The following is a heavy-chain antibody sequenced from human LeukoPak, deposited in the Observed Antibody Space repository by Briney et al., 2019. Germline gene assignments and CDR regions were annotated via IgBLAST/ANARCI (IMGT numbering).Heavy chain of an antibody. CDR1: GLTFSNYW. J-gene: IGHJ4*02. CDR3: ARSLSRYSYGPFDY. CDR2: ISNIGKTI. D-gene: IGHD5-18*01. V-gene: IGHV3-48*04. Sequence: GGSLRLSCAASGLTFSNYWMNWVRQAPGKGLEWVSYISNIGKTIYYADSVKGRFTISRDNAKNSLYLQMNSLRAEDTAVFYCARSLSRYSYGPFDYWGQGTLVTVSS.